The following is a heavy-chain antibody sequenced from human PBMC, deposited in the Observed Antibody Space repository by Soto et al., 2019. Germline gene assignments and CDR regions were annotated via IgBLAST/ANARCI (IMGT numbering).Heavy chain of an antibody. CDR3: AKEGSAYCGGDCRVDY. CDR2: ISGSGGST. J-gene: IGHJ4*02. Sequence: EVQLLESGGGLVQPGGSLRLSCAASGFTFSSYAMSWVRQAPGKGLEWVSAISGSGGSTYYADSVKGRFTISRDNSKNTLYLKMNSLRAEDTAVYYCAKEGSAYCGGDCRVDYWGQGTLVRVSS. V-gene: IGHV3-23*01. CDR1: GFTFSSYA. D-gene: IGHD2-21*02.